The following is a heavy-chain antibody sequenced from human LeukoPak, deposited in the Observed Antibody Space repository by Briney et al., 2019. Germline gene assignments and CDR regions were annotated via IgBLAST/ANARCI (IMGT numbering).Heavy chain of an antibody. CDR2: IYYSGST. J-gene: IGHJ4*02. V-gene: IGHV4-61*01. CDR3: ARLRYDILNFDY. Sequence: PSETLSLTCTVSGSSVSSGSYYWSWIRQPPGKGLEWIGYIYYSGSTNYNPSLKSRVTISVDTSKNQFSLKLSSVTAADTAVYYCARLRYDILNFDYWGQGTLVTVSS. CDR1: GSSVSSGSYY. D-gene: IGHD3-9*01.